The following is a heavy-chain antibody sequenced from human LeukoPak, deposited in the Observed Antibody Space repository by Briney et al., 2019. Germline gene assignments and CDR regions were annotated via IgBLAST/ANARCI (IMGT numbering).Heavy chain of an antibody. CDR3: AGYVVVIDY. CDR2: IYHSGST. V-gene: IGHV4-38-2*01. Sequence: PSETLSLTCAVSGYSISSGYYWGWIGQPPGKGLEWIGSIYHSGSTYYNPSLKSRVTISVDTSKNQFSLKLSSVTAADTAVYYCAGYVVVIDYWGQGTLVTVSS. J-gene: IGHJ4*02. CDR1: GYSISSGYY. D-gene: IGHD2-21*01.